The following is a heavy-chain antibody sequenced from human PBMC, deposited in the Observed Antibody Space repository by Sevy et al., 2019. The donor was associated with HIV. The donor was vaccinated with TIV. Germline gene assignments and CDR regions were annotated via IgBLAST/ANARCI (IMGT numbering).Heavy chain of an antibody. CDR1: GFSFSSYA. V-gene: IGHV3-64*02. Sequence: GESLKISCAASGFSFSSYALHWVRQAPGKGLEYVSAISSNGGITYYADSVKGRFTISRDNSKNTLYLQMGSLRAEDMAVYYCAREGVGGYSYSLDYWGQGTLVTVSS. D-gene: IGHD5-18*01. J-gene: IGHJ4*02. CDR2: ISSNGGIT. CDR3: AREGVGGYSYSLDY.